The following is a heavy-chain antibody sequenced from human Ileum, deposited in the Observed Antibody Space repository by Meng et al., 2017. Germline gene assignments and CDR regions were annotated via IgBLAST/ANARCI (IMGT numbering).Heavy chain of an antibody. D-gene: IGHD1-26*01. Sequence: GGSLRLSCAASGFTFSGSALHWVRQASGKGLEWVGRIRTTANSYATDYSGPVKGRFTISRDDSKNTAYLQMNSLKTEDTAVYYCTRPSGPYNDGLDIWGQGTMVTVSS. V-gene: IGHV3-73*01. J-gene: IGHJ3*02. CDR1: GFTFSGSA. CDR3: TRPSGPYNDGLDI. CDR2: IRTTANSYAT.